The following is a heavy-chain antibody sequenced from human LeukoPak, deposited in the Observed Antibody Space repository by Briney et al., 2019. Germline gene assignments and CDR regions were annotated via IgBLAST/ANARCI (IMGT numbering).Heavy chain of an antibody. CDR3: ARDGLVRGVIIYAYFDY. J-gene: IGHJ4*02. V-gene: IGHV3-30*04. Sequence: GGSLRLSCAASGFTFSSYAMHWVRQAPGKGLEWVAVISYDGSNKYYADSVKGRFTISRDNSKNTLYLQMNSLRAEDTAVYCCARDGLVRGVIIYAYFDYWGQGTLVTVSS. CDR1: GFTFSSYA. D-gene: IGHD3-10*01. CDR2: ISYDGSNK.